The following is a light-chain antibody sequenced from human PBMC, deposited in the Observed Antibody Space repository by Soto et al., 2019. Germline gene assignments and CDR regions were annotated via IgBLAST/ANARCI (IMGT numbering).Light chain of an antibody. CDR2: GTS. V-gene: IGKV3-20*01. CDR3: QQYGSSRT. CDR1: QSVTSTY. J-gene: IGKJ1*01. Sequence: IVLTQSPVTLSFSPCEIATLSCRASQSVTSTYLTWYQQKPGQAPRLLIHGTSNRATGIPDRFSGSGSGTDFTLTISRLEPEDFAVYYCQQYGSSRTFGQGTKVDIK.